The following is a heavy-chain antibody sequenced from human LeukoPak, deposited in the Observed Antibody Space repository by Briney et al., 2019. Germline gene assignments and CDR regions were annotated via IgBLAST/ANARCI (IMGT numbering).Heavy chain of an antibody. V-gene: IGHV4-59*08. CDR2: MYYRGST. CDR1: GGSISSYY. D-gene: IGHD3-22*01. J-gene: IGHJ4*02. CDR3: ASHYYYDSSGLFDY. Sequence: SETLSLTCTVSGGSISSYYWSWIRQPPGKGPEVIGYMYYRGSTNYNPSLKSRVTISVDTSKNQFSLKLSSVTAADTAVYYCASHYYYDSSGLFDYWGQGTLVTVSS.